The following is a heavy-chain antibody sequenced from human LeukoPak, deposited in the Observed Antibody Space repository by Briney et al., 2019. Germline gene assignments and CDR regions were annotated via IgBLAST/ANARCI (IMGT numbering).Heavy chain of an antibody. CDR2: IGYDGSNK. Sequence: GGSLRLSCAASGFTFSSYGMHWVRQAPGKGLEWVAVIGYDGSNKYYADSVKGRFTISRDNSKNTLYLQMNSLRDEDAAVYYCAKDYADTAMVVPPDYWGQGTLVTVSS. V-gene: IGHV3-33*06. D-gene: IGHD5-18*01. CDR3: AKDYADTAMVVPPDY. J-gene: IGHJ4*02. CDR1: GFTFSSYG.